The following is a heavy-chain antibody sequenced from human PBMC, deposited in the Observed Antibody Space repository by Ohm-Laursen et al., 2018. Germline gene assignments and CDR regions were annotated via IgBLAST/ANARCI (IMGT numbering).Heavy chain of an antibody. V-gene: IGHV4-34*01. Sequence: SETLSLTCVVYGGSFSGYYWSWIRQPPGKGLEWIGEINHSGSTNYNPSLKSRVTISVDTSKNQFSLKLSSVTAADTAVYYCARLYSSTYPGDYWGQGTLVTVSS. D-gene: IGHD2-2*01. CDR1: GGSFSGYY. J-gene: IGHJ4*02. CDR3: ARLYSSTYPGDY. CDR2: INHSGST.